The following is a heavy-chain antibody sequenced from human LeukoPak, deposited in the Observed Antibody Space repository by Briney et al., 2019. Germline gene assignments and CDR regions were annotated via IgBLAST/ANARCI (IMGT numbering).Heavy chain of an antibody. CDR1: GGSVSSGSYY. CDR2: IYYSGST. CDR3: ARALPGGKNYYYYGMDV. Sequence: PSETLSLTCTVSGGSVSSGSYYWSWIRQPPGTGLEWIGNIYYSGSTNYNPSLKSRVTISVDTSKNQFSLKLSSVTAADTAVYYCARALPGGKNYYYYGMDVWGQGTTVTVSS. V-gene: IGHV4-61*01. J-gene: IGHJ6*02. D-gene: IGHD4-23*01.